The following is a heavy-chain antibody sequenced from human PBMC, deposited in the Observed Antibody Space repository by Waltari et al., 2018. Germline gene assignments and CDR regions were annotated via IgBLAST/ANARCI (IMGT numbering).Heavy chain of an antibody. CDR2: IRKDGSEK. Sequence: ETHLVESGGGLVQPGGSLRLSCAASGFTFRSYWMTWVSQAPGKGLEWVANIRKDGSEKYYVDSVKGRFTISRDNAKNSLYLQMNSLKADDTAVYYCARSSSTEFDSWGQGTLVTVSS. V-gene: IGHV3-7*01. CDR1: GFTFRSYW. CDR3: ARSSSTEFDS. D-gene: IGHD2-2*01. J-gene: IGHJ4*02.